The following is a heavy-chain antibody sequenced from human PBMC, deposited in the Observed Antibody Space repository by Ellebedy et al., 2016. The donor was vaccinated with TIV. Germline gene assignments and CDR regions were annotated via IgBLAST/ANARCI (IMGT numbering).Heavy chain of an antibody. D-gene: IGHD1-14*01. V-gene: IGHV3-21*05. J-gene: IGHJ4*02. CDR1: GFTFSDYA. CDR2: ISTNAVYI. CDR3: ARGASITDY. Sequence: GGSLRLSCAASGFTFSDYAMNWVRQAPGKGLEWLSYISTNAVYIYYADSVKGRFTVSRDNAKNSLYLQMNSLRAEDTAIYYCARGASITDYWGQGTLVTVSS.